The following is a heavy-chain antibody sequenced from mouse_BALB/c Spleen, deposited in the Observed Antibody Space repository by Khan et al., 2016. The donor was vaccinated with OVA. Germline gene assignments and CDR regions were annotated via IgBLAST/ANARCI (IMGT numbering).Heavy chain of an antibody. J-gene: IGHJ2*01. CDR2: INPHIGET. D-gene: IGHD1-1*01. CDR1: GYSFTGYF. V-gene: IGHV1-20*02. Sequence: EVQLVESGPELVKPGTSVKISCKASGYSFTGYFMNWVMQSHGKSLEWIGRINPHIGETFYNQKFKGKATLTVDESSGTAHMELRSLASEDSAVYYCARKNGSDFDYWGQGTTLTVSS. CDR3: ARKNGSDFDY.